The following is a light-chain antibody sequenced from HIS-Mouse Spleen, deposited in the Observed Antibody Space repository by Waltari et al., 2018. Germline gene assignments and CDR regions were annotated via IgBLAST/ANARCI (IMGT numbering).Light chain of an antibody. Sequence: QSALTQPASVSGSPGQSITISCTGTSSDVGSYNLVSWYQQHPGKAPKLMIYGGSKRPLGVSNRFSGSKSGNTASLTISGLQAEDEADYYCCSYAGSSTWVFGGGTKLTVL. J-gene: IGLJ2*01. CDR1: SSDVGSYNL. CDR2: GGS. V-gene: IGLV2-23*01. CDR3: CSYAGSSTWV.